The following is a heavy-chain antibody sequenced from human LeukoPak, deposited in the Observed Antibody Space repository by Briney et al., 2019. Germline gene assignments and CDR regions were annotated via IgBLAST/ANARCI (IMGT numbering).Heavy chain of an antibody. CDR2: INHSGST. CDR3: ARVSVAAVYFDY. V-gene: IGHV4-34*01. Sequence: SETLSLTCAVYGGSFSGYYWSWIRQPPGKGLEWIGEINHSGSTNYNPSLKSRVTISVDTSKNQFSLKLSSVTAADTAVYYCARVSVAAVYFDYWGQGTLVTVSS. J-gene: IGHJ4*02. D-gene: IGHD6-19*01. CDR1: GGSFSGYY.